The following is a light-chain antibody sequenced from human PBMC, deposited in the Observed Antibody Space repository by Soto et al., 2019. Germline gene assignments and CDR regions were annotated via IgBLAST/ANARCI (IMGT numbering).Light chain of an antibody. CDR1: QSVSSN. CDR2: GAS. J-gene: IGKJ4*01. Sequence: EIVMTQSPATLSVSPGERATLSCRASQSVSSNLAWYQQKPGQAPRLLIYGASTRATGIPASFSGSGSGTEFALIISSLQSEDFAVYYCQQYNNWHLTFGGGTKVEIK. V-gene: IGKV3-15*01. CDR3: QQYNNWHLT.